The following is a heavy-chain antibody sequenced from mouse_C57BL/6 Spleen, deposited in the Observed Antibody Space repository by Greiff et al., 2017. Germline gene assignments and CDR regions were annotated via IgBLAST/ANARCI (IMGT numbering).Heavy chain of an antibody. CDR3: TTDLRPQAWFAY. CDR2: IDPENGDT. D-gene: IGHD6-1*01. V-gene: IGHV14-4*01. Sequence: EVQLQQSGAELVRPGASVKLSCTASGFNIKDDYMHWVKQRPEQGLEWIGWIDPENGDTEYASKFQGKATITADTSSNTAYLQLSSLTSEDTAVYYCTTDLRPQAWFAYWGQGTLVTVSA. CDR1: GFNIKDDY. J-gene: IGHJ3*01.